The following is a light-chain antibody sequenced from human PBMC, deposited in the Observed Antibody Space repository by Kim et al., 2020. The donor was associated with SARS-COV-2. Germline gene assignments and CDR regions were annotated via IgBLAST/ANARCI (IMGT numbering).Light chain of an antibody. J-gene: IGLJ3*02. CDR2: GKN. CDR3: NSRDSSGNHWV. CDR1: TLRSYY. V-gene: IGLV3-19*01. Sequence: SSELTQDPAVSVTLGQRVRITCQGDTLRSYYASWYQQKAGQAPLLVIFGKNNRPSGIPDRFSGSGSGNTASLTITGAQAEDEADYYCNSRDSSGNHWVFG.